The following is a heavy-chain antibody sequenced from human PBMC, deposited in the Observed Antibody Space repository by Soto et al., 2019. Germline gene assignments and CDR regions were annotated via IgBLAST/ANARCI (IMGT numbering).Heavy chain of an antibody. V-gene: IGHV4-59*01. D-gene: IGHD1-26*01. Sequence: PSEILSVTCTVSDGSISSYYWSWIRQPPGKGLEWSGYIYGTGTTNYNPSLGGRVTISMDTSKNHFSLTLNSVTAADTAVYYCAGFSTGTYLFDFWGQGALVTVSS. J-gene: IGHJ4*02. CDR1: DGSISSYY. CDR2: IYGTGTT. CDR3: AGFSTGTYLFDF.